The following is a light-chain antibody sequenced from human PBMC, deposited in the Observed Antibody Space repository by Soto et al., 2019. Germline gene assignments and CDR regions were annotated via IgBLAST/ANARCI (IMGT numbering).Light chain of an antibody. CDR3: QHYGGPPPWT. CDR2: GAS. Sequence: ENVLTQSPGTLSLSPGERATLSCRASQSVGSYLGWYQKKPGQAPRLLIYGASNRATGIPDRFSGSGSGTDFTIPISRLEPEDFAVYYCQHYGGPPPWTFGQGTKVEIK. J-gene: IGKJ1*01. V-gene: IGKV3-20*01. CDR1: QSVGSY.